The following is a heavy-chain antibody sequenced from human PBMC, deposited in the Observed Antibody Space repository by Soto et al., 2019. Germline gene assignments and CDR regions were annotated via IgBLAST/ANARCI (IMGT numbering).Heavy chain of an antibody. V-gene: IGHV4-59*01. J-gene: IGHJ6*04. D-gene: IGHD2-21*01. CDR2: IYYTGST. CDR1: GGSISNYY. CDR3: ARDLISIPGDV. Sequence: QVQLQESGPGLVKPSETLSLTCTVSGGSISNYYWSWIRQPPGKGLEWIGYIYYTGSTNYNPSLKSRLTISVDTSKNQFSLKLTSVTAADTAVYYCARDLISIPGDVWGKGTTVTVSS.